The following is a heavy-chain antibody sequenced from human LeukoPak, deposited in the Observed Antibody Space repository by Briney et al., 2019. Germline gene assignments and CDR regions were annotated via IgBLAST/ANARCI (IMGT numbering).Heavy chain of an antibody. CDR3: ASPGSGYSSGWYLQIDY. CDR1: GGTFSSYA. V-gene: IGHV1-69*06. CDR2: IIPIFGTA. Sequence: SSVKVSCKASGGTFSSYAISWVRQAPAQGLEWMGGIIPIFGTANYSQKFQGRVTITADKSTSTAYMELSSLRSEDTAVYYCASPGSGYSSGWYLQIDYWGQGTLVTVSS. J-gene: IGHJ4*02. D-gene: IGHD6-19*01.